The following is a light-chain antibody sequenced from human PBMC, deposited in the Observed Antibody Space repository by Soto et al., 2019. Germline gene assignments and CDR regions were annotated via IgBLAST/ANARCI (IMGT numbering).Light chain of an antibody. Sequence: EIVLTQSPGTLSSSPGERATLSCRASQSVSSSYLAWYQQKPGQAPRLLIYGASSRATGIPDRFSGSGSGTDFTLTISRLEPEDFAVYYCQQYGSSPPIIFGQGTRLEIK. CDR3: QQYGSSPPII. J-gene: IGKJ5*01. CDR1: QSVSSSY. V-gene: IGKV3-20*01. CDR2: GAS.